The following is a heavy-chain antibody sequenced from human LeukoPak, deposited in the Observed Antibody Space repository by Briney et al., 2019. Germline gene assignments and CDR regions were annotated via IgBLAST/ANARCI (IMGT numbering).Heavy chain of an antibody. J-gene: IGHJ5*02. D-gene: IGHD5-18*01. V-gene: IGHV1-69*01. CDR2: IIPVFGSP. CDR1: GGTFSSYG. Sequence: ASVKVSCTASGGTFSSYGIIWVRQAPGQGLEWMGGIIPVFGSPSYAQKFQGRVTITADESTTTAYMDLSSLRSEDTAVYYCARGHPATARAFNWFDPWGQGTPVTVSS. CDR3: ARGHPATARAFNWFDP.